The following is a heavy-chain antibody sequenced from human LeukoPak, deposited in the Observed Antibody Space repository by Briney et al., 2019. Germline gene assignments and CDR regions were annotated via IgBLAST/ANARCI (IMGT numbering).Heavy chain of an antibody. CDR1: GGSISSYY. J-gene: IGHJ4*02. CDR2: IYYSGST. D-gene: IGHD6-25*01. Sequence: KASETLSLTCTVSGGSISSYYWSWIRQPPGKGLEWIGYIYYSGSTSYNPSLKSRVTISVNTSKNQFSLKLSSVTAADTAVYYCATSQGLPYNFDYWGQGSLVTVSS. V-gene: IGHV4-59*01. CDR3: ATSQGLPYNFDY.